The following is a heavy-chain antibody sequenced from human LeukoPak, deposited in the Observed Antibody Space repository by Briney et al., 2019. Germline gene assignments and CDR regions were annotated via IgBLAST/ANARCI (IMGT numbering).Heavy chain of an antibody. D-gene: IGHD6-19*01. CDR1: GFNFGDYG. V-gene: IGHV3-20*04. CDR3: ARDRAGWYDDYYYYMDV. Sequence: GGSLRLSCAASGFNFGDYGLSWVRQAPGKGLEWVPCINWNGGSTGYADPVKGRFTISRDNAKNSLYLQMNSLRAEDTALYYCARDRAGWYDDYYYYMDVWGKGTTVTVSS. CDR2: INWNGGST. J-gene: IGHJ6*03.